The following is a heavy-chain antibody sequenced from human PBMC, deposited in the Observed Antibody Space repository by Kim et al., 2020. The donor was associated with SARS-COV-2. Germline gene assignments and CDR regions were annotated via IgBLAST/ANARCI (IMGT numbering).Heavy chain of an antibody. CDR2: ISAYNGNT. CDR3: ARDSSGAYSSGWYPRPWFDP. V-gene: IGHV1-18*04. Sequence: ASVKVSCKASGYTFTSYGISWVRQAPGQGLEWMGWISAYNGNTNYAQKLQGRVTMTTDTSTSTAYMELRSLRSDDTAVYYCARDSSGAYSSGWYPRPWFDPWGQGTLVTVSS. D-gene: IGHD6-19*01. J-gene: IGHJ5*02. CDR1: GYTFTSYG.